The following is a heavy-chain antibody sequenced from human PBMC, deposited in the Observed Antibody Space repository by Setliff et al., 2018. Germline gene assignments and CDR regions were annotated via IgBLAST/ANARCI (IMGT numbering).Heavy chain of an antibody. J-gene: IGHJ4*02. Sequence: ASVKVSCKASGYTFTINHLYWVRQAPGQGLECMGWIDPNSGVTHYGQKFQGRVSMTRDTSISTAFMELSSLRSEDTAVYFCARGQGHYYDSSGCLDYWGQGTLVTVSS. CDR1: GYTFTINH. D-gene: IGHD3-22*01. CDR3: ARGQGHYYDSSGCLDY. V-gene: IGHV1-2*02. CDR2: IDPNSGVT.